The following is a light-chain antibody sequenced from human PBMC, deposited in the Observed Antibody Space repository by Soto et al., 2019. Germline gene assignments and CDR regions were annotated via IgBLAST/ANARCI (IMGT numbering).Light chain of an antibody. CDR1: QSVSSSY. V-gene: IGKV3-20*01. Sequence: EIVLTQSPGTLSLSPGERATLSCRASQSVSSSYLAWYQQKPGQAPRLLIYGASSRATGIPDRFSGSGSGTDFTLTISRLEPEDFAGYYCQQYGSSPFTSGPGTKVDIK. CDR2: GAS. J-gene: IGKJ3*01. CDR3: QQYGSSPFT.